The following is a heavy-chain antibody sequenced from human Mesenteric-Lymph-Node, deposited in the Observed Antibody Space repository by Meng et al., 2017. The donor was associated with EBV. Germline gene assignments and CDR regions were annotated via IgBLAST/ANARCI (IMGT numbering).Heavy chain of an antibody. CDR2: INPNSGGT. J-gene: IGHJ4*02. CDR1: GYTFTGYY. D-gene: IGHD6-13*01. Sequence: QLVQSGAGVKKPGASVKVSCKASGYTFTGYYMHWVRQAPGQGLGWMGRINPNSGGTNYAQKFQGRVTMTRDTSISTAYMELSRLRSDDTAVYYCARSDSSSWSDFDYWGQGTLVTVSS. V-gene: IGHV1-2*06. CDR3: ARSDSSSWSDFDY.